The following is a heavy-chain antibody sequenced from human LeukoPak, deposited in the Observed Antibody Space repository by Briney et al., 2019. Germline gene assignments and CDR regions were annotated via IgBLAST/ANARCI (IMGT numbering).Heavy chain of an antibody. CDR1: GGSISSYY. CDR3: ARARYNWKSRLMDV. Sequence: SETLSLTCTVSGGSISSYYWSWIRHPPGKGLEGIGYIYYSGSTNYNPSLKSRVTISVDTSKNQFSLKLSSVTAADTAVYYRARARYNWKSRLMDVWGKGTTVTVSS. CDR2: IYYSGST. V-gene: IGHV4-59*01. D-gene: IGHD1-20*01. J-gene: IGHJ6*03.